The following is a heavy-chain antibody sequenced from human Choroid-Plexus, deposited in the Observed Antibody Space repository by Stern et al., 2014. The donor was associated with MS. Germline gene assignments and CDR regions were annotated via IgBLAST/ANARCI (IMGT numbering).Heavy chain of an antibody. J-gene: IGHJ5*02. CDR3: AKDLQYLTYFFDH. D-gene: IGHD2/OR15-2a*01. CDR1: GFTLGSCA. V-gene: IGHV3-30*18. CDR2: VTYDGSNK. Sequence: QVQLVQSGGGVVQPGRPLRLSCVASGFTLGSCAMHWVRQAPGKGLEWVAGVTYDGSNKYYADSVKGRFTISRDNSQNTLYMQMSSLRPEDTAVYYCAKDLQYLTYFFDHWGQGSLVTVSS.